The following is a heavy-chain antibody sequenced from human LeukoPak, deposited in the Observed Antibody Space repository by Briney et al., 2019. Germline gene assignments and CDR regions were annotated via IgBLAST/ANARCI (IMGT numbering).Heavy chain of an antibody. CDR2: ISSSSSYI. CDR1: GFTFSGYA. CDR3: ARDGGSTYYYDSSGYYSDY. D-gene: IGHD3-22*01. Sequence: GGSLRLSCAASGFTFSGYAMSWVRQAPGKGLEWVSSISSSSSYIYYADSVKGRFTTSRDNAKNSLYLQMNSLRAEDTAVYYCARDGGSTYYYDSSGYYSDYWGQGTLVTVSS. V-gene: IGHV3-21*01. J-gene: IGHJ4*02.